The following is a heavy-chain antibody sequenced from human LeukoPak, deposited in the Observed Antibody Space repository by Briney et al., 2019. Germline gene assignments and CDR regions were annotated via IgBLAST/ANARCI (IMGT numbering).Heavy chain of an antibody. D-gene: IGHD3-3*01. CDR2: ISGSGDST. J-gene: IGHJ4*02. Sequence: GGPLRLSCTASGFTFSSYAINWVRQAPGKGLEWVSAISGSGDSTYYADSVKGRFTISRDNSRNTLYLQKNSLRAEDTAVYYCAPDTIFGAYWGQGTLVTVSS. V-gene: IGHV3-23*01. CDR3: APDTIFGAY. CDR1: GFTFSSYA.